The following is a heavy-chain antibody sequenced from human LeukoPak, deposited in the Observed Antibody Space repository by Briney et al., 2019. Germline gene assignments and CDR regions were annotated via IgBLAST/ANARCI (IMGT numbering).Heavy chain of an antibody. D-gene: IGHD3-10*01. CDR1: GYTFTGYY. CDR2: INPNSGGT. J-gene: IGHJ4*02. Sequence: ASVKVSCKASGYTFTGYYMHWVRQAPGQGLEWMGWINPNSGGTNYAQKFQGWVTMTRDTSISTAYMELSRLRSDDTAVYYCARVGSWFGELGLFDYWGQGTLVTVSS. CDR3: ARVGSWFGELGLFDY. V-gene: IGHV1-2*04.